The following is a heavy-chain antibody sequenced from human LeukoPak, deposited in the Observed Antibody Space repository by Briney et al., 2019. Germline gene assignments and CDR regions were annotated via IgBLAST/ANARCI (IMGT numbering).Heavy chain of an antibody. V-gene: IGHV3-64*04. J-gene: IGHJ4*02. CDR2: ISKNGDDT. D-gene: IGHD3-10*01. CDR3: ARLYYYVSGTYSRYFDY. CDR1: GFTFSDYP. Sequence: GGSLRLSCSASGFTFSDYPMHWVRQTPGKGLEYVSAISKNGDDTYYADSVKGRFTISRDNSKNTLYLQMNSLRAEDTAVYYCARLYYYVSGTYSRYFDYWGQGTLVTVSS.